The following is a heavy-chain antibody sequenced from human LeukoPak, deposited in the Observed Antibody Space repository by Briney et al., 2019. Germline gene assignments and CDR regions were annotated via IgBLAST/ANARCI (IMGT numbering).Heavy chain of an antibody. CDR1: EFIFSGYW. CDR2: IKQDGSEK. J-gene: IGHJ4*02. V-gene: IGHV3-7*01. CDR3: ARDGFVGAADY. Sequence: PGGSLRLSCAASEFIFSGYWMNWVRQAPGKGLEWVANIKQDGSEKQYVDSERGRFTISRDNAKNSLYLQMNSLRVEDAAVYYCARDGFVGAADYWGQGTLVTVSS. D-gene: IGHD6-13*01.